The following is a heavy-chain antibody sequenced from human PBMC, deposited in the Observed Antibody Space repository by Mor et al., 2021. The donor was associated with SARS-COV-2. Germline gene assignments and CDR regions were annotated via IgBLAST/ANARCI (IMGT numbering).Heavy chain of an antibody. J-gene: IGHJ2*01. Sequence: NWIRHHPGRGLEWIGYTSASGSADYNPSLKGRVSILADTSGNQLTLQLTSLTAADTAVYYCARDPAWGYFDLWGRGALVT. CDR2: TSASGSA. V-gene: IGHV4-31*02. CDR3: ARDPAWGYFDL. D-gene: IGHD7-27*01.